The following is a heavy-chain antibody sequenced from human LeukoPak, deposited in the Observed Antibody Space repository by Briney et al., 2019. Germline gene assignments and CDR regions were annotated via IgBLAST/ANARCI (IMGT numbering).Heavy chain of an antibody. D-gene: IGHD4-17*01. V-gene: IGHV3-30-3*01. CDR1: GFTFSSYA. Sequence: GGSLRLSCAASGFTFSSYAMHWVRQAPGKGLEWVAVISYDGSNNYYADSVKGRFTISRDKSKKTLYLQMNSLRAEDTAVYYCVRETEACGEWGQGTLATVSS. CDR2: ISYDGSNN. J-gene: IGHJ4*02. CDR3: VRETEACGE.